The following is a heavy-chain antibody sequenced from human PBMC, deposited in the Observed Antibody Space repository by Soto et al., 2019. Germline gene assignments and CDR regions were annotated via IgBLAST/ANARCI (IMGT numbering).Heavy chain of an antibody. V-gene: IGHV4-34*01. Sequence: QVQLQQWGAGLLKPSETLSLTCAVYGGSFSGYYWSWIRQPPGKGLEWMGEINHSGSTNYNPSLKSRVTISVDTSKNQFSLKLSSVTAADTAVYYCARNRYCSGGSCYGVRVAWFDPWGQGTLVTVSS. CDR3: ARNRYCSGGSCYGVRVAWFDP. D-gene: IGHD2-15*01. J-gene: IGHJ5*02. CDR1: GGSFSGYY. CDR2: INHSGST.